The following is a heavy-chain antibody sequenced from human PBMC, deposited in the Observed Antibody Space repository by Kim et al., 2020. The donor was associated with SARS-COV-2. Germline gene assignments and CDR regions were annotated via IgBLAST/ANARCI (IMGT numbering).Heavy chain of an antibody. J-gene: IGHJ3*02. D-gene: IGHD6-13*01. V-gene: IGHV1-69*13. CDR2: IIPIFGTA. CDR3: ARDLVSSSWLDACDI. CDR1: GGTFSSYA. Sequence: SVKVYCKDSGGTFSSYAISWVRQAPGQGLEWMGGIIPIFGTANYAQKFQGRVTTTADESTSTAYMELSSLISEEMAGYYCARDLVSSSWLDACDIWVQGTMVTVSS.